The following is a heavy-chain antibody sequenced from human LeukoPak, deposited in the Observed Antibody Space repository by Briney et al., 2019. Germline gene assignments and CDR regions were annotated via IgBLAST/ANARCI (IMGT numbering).Heavy chain of an antibody. CDR2: ISGSGGST. Sequence: GGSLRLSCAASGFTFSSYAMSWVPQAPGKGLEWVSAISGSGGSTYYADSVKGRFTISRDNSKNTLYLQMNSLRAEDTAVYYCAKAWYYYGSGRPEYYFDYWGQGTLVTVSS. V-gene: IGHV3-23*01. CDR3: AKAWYYYGSGRPEYYFDY. D-gene: IGHD3-10*01. J-gene: IGHJ4*02. CDR1: GFTFSSYA.